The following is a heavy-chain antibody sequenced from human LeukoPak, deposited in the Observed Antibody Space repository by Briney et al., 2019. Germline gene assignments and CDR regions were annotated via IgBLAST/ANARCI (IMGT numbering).Heavy chain of an antibody. Sequence: PSETLSLTCAVYGGSFSGYYWSWIRQPPGTGLEWIGEINHSGSTNYNPSLKSRVTISVDTSKNQFSLKLSSVTAADTAVYYCLLGYYQRAFDIWGQGTMVTVSS. J-gene: IGHJ3*02. V-gene: IGHV4-34*01. D-gene: IGHD3-22*01. CDR2: INHSGST. CDR1: GGSFSGYY. CDR3: LLGYYQRAFDI.